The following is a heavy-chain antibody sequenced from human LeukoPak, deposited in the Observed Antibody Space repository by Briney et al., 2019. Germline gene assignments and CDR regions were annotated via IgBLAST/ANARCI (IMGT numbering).Heavy chain of an antibody. CDR1: GFAFSSNW. CDR2: INSGGSGT. Sequence: GGSLRLSCAASGFAFSSNWMHWVRQTPGKGLVWVSRINSGGSGTSYADSVEGRFTISRDNAKNSLYLQMNSLRAEDTALYYCAKGECSSTSCPLRGPWGQGTLVTVSS. V-gene: IGHV3-74*01. CDR3: AKGECSSTSCPLRGP. D-gene: IGHD2-2*01. J-gene: IGHJ5*02.